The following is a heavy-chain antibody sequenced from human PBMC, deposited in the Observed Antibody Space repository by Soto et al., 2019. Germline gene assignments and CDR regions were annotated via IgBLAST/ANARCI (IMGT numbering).Heavy chain of an antibody. D-gene: IGHD3-10*01. CDR3: ARDILSGGAYPDS. V-gene: IGHV3-21*01. CDR1: GFTFNTYT. Sequence: PGGSLRLSCAASGFTFNTYTMNWVRQAPGKGLEWISSISSGSSYIYYAGSVKGRFTISRDNAKNSLFLQMNSLRADDTAVYYCARDILSGGAYPDSWGQGTKVTVSS. CDR2: ISSGSSYI. J-gene: IGHJ5*01.